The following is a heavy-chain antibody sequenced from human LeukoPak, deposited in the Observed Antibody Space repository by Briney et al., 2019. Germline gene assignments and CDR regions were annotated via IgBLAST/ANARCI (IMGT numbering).Heavy chain of an antibody. V-gene: IGHV5-51*01. CDR3: ARTIEYSSSSPLGGIDY. Sequence: GESLKISCKGSGYSFSNYWIGWVRQMPGKGLEWMGIIYPSDSDTKYSPSFQGQVTISADKSISTAYLQWNSLKASDTAMYYCARTIEYSSSSPLGGIDYWGQGTLVTVSS. D-gene: IGHD6-6*01. J-gene: IGHJ4*02. CDR2: IYPSDSDT. CDR1: GYSFSNYW.